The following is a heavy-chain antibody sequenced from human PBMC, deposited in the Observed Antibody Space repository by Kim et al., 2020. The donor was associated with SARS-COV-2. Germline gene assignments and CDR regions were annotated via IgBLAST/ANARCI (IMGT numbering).Heavy chain of an antibody. J-gene: IGHJ4*02. CDR2: IYPGDSHS. V-gene: IGHV5-51*01. CDR3: ARLNYDYVSGSYRFAGFDY. D-gene: IGHD3-16*02. CDR1: GYSFTDYW. Sequence: GESLKISCKGSGYSFTDYWIGWVRQMPGKGLEWMGIIYPGDSHSTYSPSLQGQVTISADKSISTAYLQWSSLKASDTAMYYCARLNYDYVSGSYRFAGFDYWGQGTLVTVSS.